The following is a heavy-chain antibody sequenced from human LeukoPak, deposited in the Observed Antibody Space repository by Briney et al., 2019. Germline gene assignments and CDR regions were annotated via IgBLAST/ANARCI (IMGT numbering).Heavy chain of an antibody. V-gene: IGHV4-34*01. J-gene: IGHJ4*02. CDR2: INHSGST. Sequence: SETLSLTCAVYGGSFSGYYWSWIRQPPGKGLEWIGEINHSGSTNYNPSLKSRVTISVDTSKNQFSLKQSSVTAADTAVYYCGRRAGVATISKRKTSPSPGGGGIDYWGQGTLVTVS. CDR1: GGSFSGYY. CDR3: GRRAGVATISKRKTSPSPGGGGIDY. D-gene: IGHD5-12*01.